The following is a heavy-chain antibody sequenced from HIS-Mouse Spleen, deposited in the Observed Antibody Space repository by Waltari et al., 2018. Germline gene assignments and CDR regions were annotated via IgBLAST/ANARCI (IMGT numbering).Heavy chain of an antibody. J-gene: IGHJ2*01. CDR1: GGSISSSSYY. CDR2: IYYSGST. Sequence: QLQLQESGPGLVKPSETLSLTCTVSGGSISSSSYYWGWIRQPPGKGLEWIGSIYYSGSTYYNPSLKSRVTISVDTSKNQFSLKLGSVTAADTAVYYCAREIPYSSSWYDWYFDLWGHGTLVTVSS. V-gene: IGHV4-39*07. CDR3: AREIPYSSSWYDWYFDL. D-gene: IGHD6-13*01.